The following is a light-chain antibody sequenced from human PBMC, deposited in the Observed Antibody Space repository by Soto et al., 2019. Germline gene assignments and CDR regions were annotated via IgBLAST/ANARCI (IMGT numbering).Light chain of an antibody. CDR3: CSYAGGDIVA. J-gene: IGLJ2*01. Sequence: QSVLTQPASVSGSPGQSISISCSGPTSDSGSYNLVSWYQHHPGKAPNLIIYEATKRPSGVSNRFSGSKSGDTASLTISGLQAEDEADYYCCSYAGGDIVAFGGGTKVTVL. CDR2: EAT. V-gene: IGLV2-23*01. CDR1: TSDSGSYNL.